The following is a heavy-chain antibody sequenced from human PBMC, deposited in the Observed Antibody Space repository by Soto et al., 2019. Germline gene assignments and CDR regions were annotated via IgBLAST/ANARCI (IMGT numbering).Heavy chain of an antibody. D-gene: IGHD3-10*01. J-gene: IGHJ4*02. CDR1: GGSFSGYY. V-gene: IGHV4-34*01. Sequence: SETLSLTCAVYGGSFSGYYWTWIRQPPGTGLEWIGEINHSGSTNYNPYLKSRVTISVDTSKNHFSLKLSFVTAADTALYYCARGVTMVRGVIHTPYFDYWGQGTLVTVSS. CDR3: ARGVTMVRGVIHTPYFDY. CDR2: INHSGST.